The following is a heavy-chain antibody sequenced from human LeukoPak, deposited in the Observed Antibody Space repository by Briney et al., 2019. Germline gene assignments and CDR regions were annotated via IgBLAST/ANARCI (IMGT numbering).Heavy chain of an antibody. J-gene: IGHJ6*02. V-gene: IGHV1-8*01. CDR1: GYTFTSSD. CDR2: MNPNSGDT. Sequence: ASVKVSCKASGYTFTSSDINWVRQAPGQGLEWMGWMNPNSGDTGYAQKFQGRVTMTRNTSVSTAYMELSSLRSEDSAVYYCTRGPALDCSGATCYYHAMDVWGQGTTVTVSS. CDR3: TRGPALDCSGATCYYHAMDV. D-gene: IGHD2-15*01.